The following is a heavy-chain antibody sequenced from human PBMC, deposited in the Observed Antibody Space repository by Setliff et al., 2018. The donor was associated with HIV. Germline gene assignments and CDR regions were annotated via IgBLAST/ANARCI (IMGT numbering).Heavy chain of an antibody. CDR2: ISYSGSAI. J-gene: IGHJ3*01. V-gene: IGHV3-48*04. Sequence: GGSLRLSCAASGFTFSSSWMSWVRQAPGKGLEWVAYISYSGSAIHYADSVKGRFTISRDNAKNSLYLQMNSLRAEDTAVYYCARDRVVGATLDPLDLWGQGTMVTVSS. D-gene: IGHD1-26*01. CDR1: GFTFSSSW. CDR3: ARDRVVGATLDPLDL.